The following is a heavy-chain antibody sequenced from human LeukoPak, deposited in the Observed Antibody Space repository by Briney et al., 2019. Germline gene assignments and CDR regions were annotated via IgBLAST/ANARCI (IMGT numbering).Heavy chain of an antibody. Sequence: SETLSLTCTVTGHSIRSGYYWGWIRQPPGKGLEWIANIYHSGSIYYNPSLKSRVTISVDTSRNQISLKLSSVTAADTAVYYCARIIGGGWYLEGYFDYWGQGTLVTVSS. CDR1: GHSIRSGYY. CDR2: IYHSGSI. CDR3: ARIIGGGWYLEGYFDY. V-gene: IGHV4-38-2*02. J-gene: IGHJ4*02. D-gene: IGHD6-19*01.